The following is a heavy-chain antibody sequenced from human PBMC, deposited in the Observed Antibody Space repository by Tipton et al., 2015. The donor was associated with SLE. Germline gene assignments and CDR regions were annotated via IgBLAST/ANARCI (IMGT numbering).Heavy chain of an antibody. Sequence: TLSLTCTVSGGSISSSSYYWGWIRQPPGKGLEWIGSIYYSGSTYYNPSLKSRVTISVDTSKNHFSLKLSSVTAADTAVYYCAREAYSSSWYSGDYWGQGTLVTVSS. D-gene: IGHD6-13*01. CDR3: AREAYSSSWYSGDY. J-gene: IGHJ4*02. CDR1: GGSISSSSYY. CDR2: IYYSGST. V-gene: IGHV4-39*07.